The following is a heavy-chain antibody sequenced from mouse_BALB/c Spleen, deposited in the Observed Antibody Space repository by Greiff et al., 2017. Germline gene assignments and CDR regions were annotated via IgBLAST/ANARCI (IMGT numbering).Heavy chain of an antibody. CDR2: ISYSGST. V-gene: IGHV3-8*02. CDR1: GDSITSGY. Sequence: EVQRVESGPSLVKPSQTLSLTCSVTGDSITSGYWNWIRKFPGNKLEYMGYISYSGSTYYNPSLKSRISITRDTSKNQYYLQLNSVTTEDTATYYCARYVDGYYGGCDYWGEGTTLTVSA. CDR3: ARYVDGYYGGCDY. D-gene: IGHD2-3*01. J-gene: IGHJ2*01.